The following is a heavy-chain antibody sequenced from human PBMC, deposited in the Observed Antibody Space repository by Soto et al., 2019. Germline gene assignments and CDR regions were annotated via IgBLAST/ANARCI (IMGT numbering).Heavy chain of an antibody. J-gene: IGHJ6*02. CDR3: ARDQMSSTWPYYYYGMDV. CDR2: INVGSGNT. V-gene: IGHV1-3*01. Sequence: ASVKVSCKASGYTFTSCGIHWVRQAPGQRLEWMGWINVGSGNTKDSQKFQGRVTITRDTSASTAYMELSSLRSEDTAVYFCARDQMSSTWPYYYYGMDVWGQGTTVTVSS. D-gene: IGHD6-13*01. CDR1: GYTFTSCG.